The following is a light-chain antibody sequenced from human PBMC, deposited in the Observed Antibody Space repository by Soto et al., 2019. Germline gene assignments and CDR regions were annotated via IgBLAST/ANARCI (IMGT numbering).Light chain of an antibody. CDR2: GNS. CDR1: SSNIGAGYD. CDR3: QSYDSSLSAPYV. J-gene: IGLJ1*01. Sequence: QSALTQPPSVSGAPGQRVTISCTGSSSNIGAGYDVHWYQQLPGTAPKLLIYGNSNRPSGVPDRFSGSKSGTSASLAITGLQAEDEADYYCQSYDSSLSAPYVFGTGTQLTFL. V-gene: IGLV1-40*01.